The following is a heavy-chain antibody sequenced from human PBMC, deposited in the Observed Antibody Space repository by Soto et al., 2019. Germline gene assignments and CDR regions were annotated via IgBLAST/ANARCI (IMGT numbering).Heavy chain of an antibody. J-gene: IGHJ5*02. Sequence: QVQLQQWGAGLLKPSETLSLTCAVYGGSFSGYYWSWIRQPPGKGLEWIGEINHSGSTNYNPSLKSRVTISEDTPKNQFSLKLSSVTAPDTAVYYCARGGGPTARYNWFDPWGQGTLVTVSS. CDR2: INHSGST. D-gene: IGHD4-17*01. CDR1: GGSFSGYY. V-gene: IGHV4-34*01. CDR3: ARGGGPTARYNWFDP.